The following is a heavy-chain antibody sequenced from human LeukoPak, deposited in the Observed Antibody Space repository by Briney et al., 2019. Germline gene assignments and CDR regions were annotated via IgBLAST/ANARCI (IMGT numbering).Heavy chain of an antibody. CDR2: INPSGGST. Sequence: EASVKVSCKASGYTFTSYYMHWVRQAPGQGLEWMGIINPSGGSTSYAQKFQGRVTMTRDMSTSTVYMELSRLRSDDTAVYYCARGAWYSSGYTALHYFDYWGQGTLVTVSS. V-gene: IGHV1-46*01. J-gene: IGHJ4*02. D-gene: IGHD6-19*01. CDR3: ARGAWYSSGYTALHYFDY. CDR1: GYTFTSYY.